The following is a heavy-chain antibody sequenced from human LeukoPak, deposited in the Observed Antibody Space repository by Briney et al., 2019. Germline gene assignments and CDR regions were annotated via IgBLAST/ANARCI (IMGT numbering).Heavy chain of an antibody. CDR2: IYYSGRT. CDR3: AREVPWVWNFDL. J-gene: IGHJ2*01. V-gene: IGHV4-30-4*01. D-gene: IGHD1-26*01. Sequence: SQTLSLTCTVSGGSISSGDYYWSWIRQPPGTGLEWIGYIYYSGRTYYNPSLKSRVTISVDTSKNQFSLKLNSVTAADTAVYYCAREVPWVWNFDLWGRGTLVTVSS. CDR1: GGSISSGDYY.